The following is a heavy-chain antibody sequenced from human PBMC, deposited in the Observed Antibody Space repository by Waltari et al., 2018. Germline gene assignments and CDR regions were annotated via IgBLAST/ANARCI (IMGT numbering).Heavy chain of an antibody. CDR2: IYYNGST. V-gene: IGHV4-59*01. Sequence: QVQLQESGPGLVTPSETLSLTCTVSGGSISSYSWSWIRQPPVKGLEWIGYIYYNGSTNYTPSLKSRVTISVDTSKNQFSLKLSSVTAADTAVYYCARIRYYYYMDVWGKGTTVTVSS. CDR1: GGSISSYS. J-gene: IGHJ6*03. CDR3: ARIRYYYYMDV.